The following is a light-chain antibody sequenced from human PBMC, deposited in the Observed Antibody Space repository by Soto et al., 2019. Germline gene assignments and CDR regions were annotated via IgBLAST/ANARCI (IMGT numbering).Light chain of an antibody. Sequence: QSVLTQPASVYGSPGQSITISCTGTSSDVGGYYFVSWYQHHPGKAPKLIIYDVSSRPSGVSNRFSGSKSGNTASLTISGLQAEDEADYYCSSYTSSSTLGVFVGGTNLTVL. V-gene: IGLV2-14*03. J-gene: IGLJ3*02. CDR1: SSDVGGYYF. CDR3: SSYTSSSTLGV. CDR2: DVS.